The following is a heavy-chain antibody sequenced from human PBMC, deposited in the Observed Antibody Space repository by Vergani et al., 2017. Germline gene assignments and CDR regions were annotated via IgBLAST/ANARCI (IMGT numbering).Heavy chain of an antibody. J-gene: IGHJ5*02. V-gene: IGHV4-38-2*01. CDR1: GYSISSGYY. CDR3: ARSRQQLVRGYNWFDP. CDR2: IYHSGST. D-gene: IGHD6-13*01. Sequence: QVQLQESRPGLVKPSETLSLTCAVSGYSISSGYYWGWIRQPPGKGLEWIGSIYHSGSTYYNPSLKSRVTISVDTSKNQFSLKLSSVTAADTAVYYCARSRQQLVRGYNWFDPWGQGTLVTVSS.